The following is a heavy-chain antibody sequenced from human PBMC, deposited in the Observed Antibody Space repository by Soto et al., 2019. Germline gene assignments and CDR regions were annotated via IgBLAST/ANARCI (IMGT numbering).Heavy chain of an antibody. CDR1: GYTFTSYG. V-gene: IGHV1-18*01. Sequence: GPSVKVSCKASGYTFTSYGISWVRQAPGQGLEWMGWISAYNGNTNYAQKLQGRVTMTTDTSTSTAYMELRSLRSDDTAVYYCARMGLLEWFGYFDYWGQGTLVTVSS. J-gene: IGHJ4*02. CDR3: ARMGLLEWFGYFDY. D-gene: IGHD3-3*01. CDR2: ISAYNGNT.